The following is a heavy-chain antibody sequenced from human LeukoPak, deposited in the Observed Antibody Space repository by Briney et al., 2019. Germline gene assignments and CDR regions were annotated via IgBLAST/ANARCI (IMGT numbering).Heavy chain of an antibody. J-gene: IGHJ6*03. CDR3: ARLGQLAILGGYYYYYYMDV. V-gene: IGHV1-8*01. Sequence: GASVKVSCKASGYTFTSYDINWVRQATGQGLEWMGWMNPNSGNTGYAQKFQGRATMTRNTSISTAYMELSSLRSEDTAVYYCARLGQLAILGGYYYYYYMDVWGKGTTVTVSS. CDR1: GYTFTSYD. D-gene: IGHD6-13*01. CDR2: MNPNSGNT.